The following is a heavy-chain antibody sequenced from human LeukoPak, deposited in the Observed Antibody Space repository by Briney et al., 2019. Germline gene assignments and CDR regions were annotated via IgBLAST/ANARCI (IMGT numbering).Heavy chain of an antibody. D-gene: IGHD4-4*01. J-gene: IGHJ6*02. CDR2: IKNNAGGGTI. Sequence: GGSLTLSCAASGVSFEDAWMTWVRQAPGKGLEWVGRIKNNAGGGTIDYAAPVRGRFTISRDDSKTTVYLQMNSLITDDTAVYYCTARNSVSAGLDVWGPGTTVTVSS. CDR1: GVSFEDAW. V-gene: IGHV3-15*01. CDR3: TARNSVSAGLDV.